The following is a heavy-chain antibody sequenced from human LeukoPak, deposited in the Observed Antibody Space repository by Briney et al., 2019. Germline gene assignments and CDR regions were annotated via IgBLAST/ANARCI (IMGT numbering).Heavy chain of an antibody. CDR2: IRYDLTDK. J-gene: IGHJ4*02. D-gene: IGHD6-13*01. CDR1: GFTFSSYW. V-gene: IGHV3-30*02. CDR3: AKGGGYFSSWGSYYFDY. Sequence: PGGSLRLSCAASGFTFSSYWMSWVRQAPGKGLEWVAFIRYDLTDKYYADSVKGRFTISRDNSKNTLYLQLNSLRAEDTAVYYCAKGGGYFSSWGSYYFDYWGQGTLVTVSS.